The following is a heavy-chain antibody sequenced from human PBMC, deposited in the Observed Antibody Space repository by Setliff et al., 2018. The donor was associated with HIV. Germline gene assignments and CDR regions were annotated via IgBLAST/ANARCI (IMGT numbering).Heavy chain of an antibody. V-gene: IGHV1-2*02. CDR3: ARDAGAPGRGNPLDY. CDR1: GFTFTGYY. J-gene: IGHJ4*02. Sequence: ASVKVSCKASGFTFTGYYLHWVRQAPGQGLEWMGWINPHSGGTNYAQKFQGRVTLTRDTSITTAYMELSTLRDDDTAVYYCARDAGAPGRGNPLDYWGQGTLVTVSS. CDR2: INPHSGGT. D-gene: IGHD3-10*01.